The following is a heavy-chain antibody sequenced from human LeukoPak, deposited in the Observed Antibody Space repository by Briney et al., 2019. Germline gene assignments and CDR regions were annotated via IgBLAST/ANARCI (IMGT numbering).Heavy chain of an antibody. D-gene: IGHD3-9*01. Sequence: ASVKVSCKASGYTFTGYYMHWVRQAPGQGLEWMGWINPNSGGTNYAQKFQGRVTMTRDTSISTAYMELSRLRSDDTAVYYCARVGLWEETNILTGYSPFDYWGQGTLVTISS. V-gene: IGHV1-2*02. J-gene: IGHJ4*02. CDR1: GYTFTGYY. CDR2: INPNSGGT. CDR3: ARVGLWEETNILTGYSPFDY.